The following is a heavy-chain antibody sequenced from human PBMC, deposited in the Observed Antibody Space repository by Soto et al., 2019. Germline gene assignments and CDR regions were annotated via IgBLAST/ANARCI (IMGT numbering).Heavy chain of an antibody. CDR2: TFYSGST. V-gene: IGHV4-59*11. D-gene: IGHD2-2*02. Sequence: QVQLQESGPGLVKPSETLSLICSVSGGSITSHYWTWIRQPPGKGLAWIGSTFYSGSTNYNPSLQSRDTMSIDRSTNQFSLRVNSLTAADTAVYYCAREDYTPSSGFDPWGQGTMETVSS. CDR3: AREDYTPSSGFDP. J-gene: IGHJ5*02. CDR1: GGSITSHY.